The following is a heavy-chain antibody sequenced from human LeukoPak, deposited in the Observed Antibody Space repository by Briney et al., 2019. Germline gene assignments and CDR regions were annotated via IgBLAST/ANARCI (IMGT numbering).Heavy chain of an antibody. J-gene: IGHJ4*02. D-gene: IGHD6-13*01. CDR1: GGSFSGYY. CDR2: INHSGST. CDR3: ARGLGIADY. Sequence: PSETLSLTCAVYGGSFSGYYWSWIRQPPGKGLEWIGEINHSGSTNYNPSIKSRVTISVDTSKNQFSLKLSSVTAADTAVYYCARGLGIADYWGQGTLVTVSS. V-gene: IGHV4-34*01.